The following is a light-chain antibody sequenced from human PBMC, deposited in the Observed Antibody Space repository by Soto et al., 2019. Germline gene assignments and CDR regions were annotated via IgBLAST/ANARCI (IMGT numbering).Light chain of an antibody. CDR2: EGS. Sequence: HSVLTQPPSVSGSPGQSITISCTGTASDVGSYNLVSWYQQHPSTAPKLMLYEGSKWPSGVSNRFSGSKSGNTASMTISGLQAEDEADYYCCSYAGNSSFVFGTGTKVTVL. CDR1: ASDVGSYNL. J-gene: IGLJ1*01. V-gene: IGLV2-23*01. CDR3: CSYAGNSSFV.